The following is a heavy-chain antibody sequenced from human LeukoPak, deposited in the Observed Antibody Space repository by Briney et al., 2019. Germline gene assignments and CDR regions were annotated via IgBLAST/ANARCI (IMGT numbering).Heavy chain of an antibody. CDR3: AREGSYYYDSSGTDAFDI. J-gene: IGHJ3*02. CDR1: GGTFSSYA. Sequence: SVKVSCKASGGTFSSYAISWVRQAPGQGLEWMGRIIPILGIANYAQKFQGRVTITADKSTSTAYMELSSLRSEDTAVYYCAREGSYYYDSSGTDAFDIWGQGTMVTVSS. V-gene: IGHV1-69*04. CDR2: IIPILGIA. D-gene: IGHD3-22*01.